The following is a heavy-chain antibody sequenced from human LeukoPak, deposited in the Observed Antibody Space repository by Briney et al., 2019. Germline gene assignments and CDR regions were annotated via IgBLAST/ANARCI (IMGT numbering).Heavy chain of an antibody. J-gene: IGHJ3*02. D-gene: IGHD1-7*01. CDR3: ATQSLEIPSVHGNAFDI. CDR1: GYTFTSYD. Sequence: PRASVKVSCKASGYTFTSYDINWVRQATGQGLEWMGWMNPNSGNTGYAQKFQGRVTMTEDTSTDTAYMELSSLRSEDTAVFYCATQSLEIPSVHGNAFDIWGQGTLVTVSS. CDR2: MNPNSGNT. V-gene: IGHV1-8*01.